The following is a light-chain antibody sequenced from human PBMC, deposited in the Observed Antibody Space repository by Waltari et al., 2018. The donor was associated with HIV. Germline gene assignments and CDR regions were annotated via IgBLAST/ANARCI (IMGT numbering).Light chain of an antibody. V-gene: IGLV2-14*03. CDR1: RSDIGAYNS. CDR3: SSYTDTATLV. J-gene: IGLJ1*01. CDR2: DVV. Sequence: QSALTQPASVSGSPGQSITIPCSGTRSDIGAYNSVAWYQQNPGRPPKLVIYDVVNRPSGLSSRFSVSKSANTASLTISGLQPDDEADYYCSSYTDTATLVFGTGTKVTVL.